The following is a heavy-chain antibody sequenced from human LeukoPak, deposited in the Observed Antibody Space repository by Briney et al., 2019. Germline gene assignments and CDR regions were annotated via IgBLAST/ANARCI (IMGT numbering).Heavy chain of an antibody. V-gene: IGHV3-23*01. Sequence: GGSLRLSCVASGFTFSDYAMSWARQAPGKGLEWVSGISDSGGSTYYADSVKGRCTISRDISKNTVSLQMNNLRAEDTAVYFCARHDSFIPYWGQGTLVTVTS. CDR1: GFTFSDYA. CDR3: ARHDSFIPY. CDR2: ISDSGGST. J-gene: IGHJ4*02. D-gene: IGHD3-16*02.